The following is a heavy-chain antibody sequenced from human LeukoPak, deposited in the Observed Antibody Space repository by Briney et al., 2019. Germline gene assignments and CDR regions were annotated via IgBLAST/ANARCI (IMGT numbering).Heavy chain of an antibody. D-gene: IGHD2-2*01. CDR2: IFPIFATA. CDR1: GGTFSSYA. V-gene: IGHV1-69*13. J-gene: IGHJ4*02. Sequence: SVKVSCKASGGTFSSYAISRVRQAPGQGLEWMGRIFPIFATANYAQKFQGRVTITADESTSTAYMELSSLRAEDTAVYYCARDGELCSSTSCYGGFDYWGQGTLVTVSS. CDR3: ARDGELCSSTSCYGGFDY.